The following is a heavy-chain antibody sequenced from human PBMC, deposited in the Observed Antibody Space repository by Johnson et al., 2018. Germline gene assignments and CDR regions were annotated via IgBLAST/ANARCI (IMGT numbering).Heavy chain of an antibody. J-gene: IGHJ3*02. V-gene: IGHV3-9*01. CDR3: AKDIDYGGNSGAFDI. D-gene: IGHD4-23*01. CDR2: ISWNSGSI. CDR1: GFTFDDYA. Sequence: EVQLLESGGGLVQPGGSLRLSCAASGFTFDDYAMHWVRQAPGKGLEWVSGISWNSGSIGDADSVKGRFTISRDNAKNSLYLQMNSLRAEDTALYYRAKDIDYGGNSGAFDIWGQGTMVTVSS.